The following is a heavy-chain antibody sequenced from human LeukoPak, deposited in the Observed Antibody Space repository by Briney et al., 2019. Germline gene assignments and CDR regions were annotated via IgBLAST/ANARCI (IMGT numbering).Heavy chain of an antibody. Sequence: ASVKVSCKASGGTFSSYAISWVRPAPGQGLEWMGGIIPIFGTANYAQKFQGRVTITADESTSTAYMELSSLRSEDTAVYYCARDKPRDGYVPWGQGTLVTVSS. CDR1: GGTFSSYA. CDR2: IIPIFGTA. D-gene: IGHD5-24*01. J-gene: IGHJ4*02. V-gene: IGHV1-69*13. CDR3: ARDKPRDGYVP.